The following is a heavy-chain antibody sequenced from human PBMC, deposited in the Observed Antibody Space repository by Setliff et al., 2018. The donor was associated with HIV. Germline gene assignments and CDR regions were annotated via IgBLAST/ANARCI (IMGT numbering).Heavy chain of an antibody. CDR1: GASISTYY. CDR3: ARDRGSYNFWSGLARGDNWFDP. V-gene: IGHV4-59*01. J-gene: IGHJ5*02. D-gene: IGHD3-3*01. CDR2: IFYSGSS. Sequence: SETLSLTCTVSGASISTYYWSWIRQPPGKGLEWLGYIFYSGSSNYNPSLKSRVTMSVDTSKNQFSLNLTSVTAADTAVYYCARDRGSYNFWSGLARGDNWFDPWGQGTLVTVSS.